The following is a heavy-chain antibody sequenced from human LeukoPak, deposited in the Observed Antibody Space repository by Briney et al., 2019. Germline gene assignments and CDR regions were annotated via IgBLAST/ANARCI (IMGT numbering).Heavy chain of an antibody. V-gene: IGHV3-7*01. CDR1: GFTFSTYW. J-gene: IGHJ6*03. CDR3: AKGYGSEHSYYYYYMDV. CDR2: IKPDGSQI. D-gene: IGHD3-10*01. Sequence: GGSLRLSCAASGFTFSTYWMTWVRQAPGKGLEWVANIKPDGSQIYYVDSVKGRFTISRDNSKNTLYLQMSSLRAEDTAVYYCAKGYGSEHSYYYYYMDVWGKGTTVTISS.